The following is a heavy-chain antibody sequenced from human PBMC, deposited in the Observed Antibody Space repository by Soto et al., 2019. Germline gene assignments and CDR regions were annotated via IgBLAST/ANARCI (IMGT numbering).Heavy chain of an antibody. CDR2: IWYDGSNK. J-gene: IGHJ6*02. CDR3: ARDRRRPSTYYYYGMDV. CDR1: GFTFSSYG. Sequence: QVQLVESGGGVVQPGRSLRLSCAASGFTFSSYGMHWVRQAPGKGLEWVAVIWYDGSNKYYADSVKGRFTISRDNSKNTLYLQMNSLRAEDTAVYYCARDRRRPSTYYYYGMDVWGQGTTVTVSS. D-gene: IGHD6-6*01. V-gene: IGHV3-33*01.